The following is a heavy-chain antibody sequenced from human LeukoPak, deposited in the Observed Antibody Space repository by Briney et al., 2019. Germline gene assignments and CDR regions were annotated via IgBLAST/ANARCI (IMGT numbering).Heavy chain of an antibody. CDR2: ISSSSHYI. J-gene: IGHJ6*03. V-gene: IGHV3-21*04. CDR1: GFTFSSYA. D-gene: IGHD1-26*01. CDR3: ARDGYSGSYYRLYYFFMDV. Sequence: GGSLRLSCAASGFTFSSYAMNWVRQAPGKGLEWVSFISSSSHYIYYADSVKGRFTISRDNAKNSLYLQMNSLRAEDTAVYYCARDGYSGSYYRLYYFFMDVWGKGTTVTVSS.